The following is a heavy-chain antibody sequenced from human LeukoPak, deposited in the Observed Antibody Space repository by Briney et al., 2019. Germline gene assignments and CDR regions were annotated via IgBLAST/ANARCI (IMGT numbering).Heavy chain of an antibody. CDR3: AKDMGFGASTGYYMDV. V-gene: IGHV3-30*02. Sequence: GGSLRLSCAASGFTFSSYGMHWVRQAPGKGLEWVAFIRYDGSNKYYADSVKGRFTISRDNSRNTLYLQMNSLRAEDTAVYYCAKDMGFGASTGYYMDVWGKGTTVTVSS. CDR1: GFTFSSYG. J-gene: IGHJ6*03. D-gene: IGHD3-10*01. CDR2: IRYDGSNK.